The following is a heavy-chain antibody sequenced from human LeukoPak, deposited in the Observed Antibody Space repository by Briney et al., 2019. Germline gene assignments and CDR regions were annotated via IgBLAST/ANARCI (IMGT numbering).Heavy chain of an antibody. CDR3: ARDRGDYLFDY. D-gene: IGHD4-17*01. V-gene: IGHV3-21*01. Sequence: GGSLRLSCAASGFTFSSYSMNWVRQAPGKGLEWVSSISSCSSYIYYADSVKGRFTISRDNAKNSLYLQMNSLRAEDTAVYYCARDRGDYLFDYWGQGTLVTVSS. CDR1: GFTFSSYS. CDR2: ISSCSSYI. J-gene: IGHJ4*02.